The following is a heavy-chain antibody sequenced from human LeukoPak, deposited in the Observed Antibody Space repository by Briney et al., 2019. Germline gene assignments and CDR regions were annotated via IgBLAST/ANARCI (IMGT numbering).Heavy chain of an antibody. Sequence: PSETLSLTCSVSGGSINSYYWSWIRQPPGKGLEGIAYIYTSGSTNYNPSLKSRVTISGDTSKNQFSLKLSSVTAADTAVYYCARGPHSGSYQFDYWGQGTLVTVSS. CDR1: GGSINSYY. V-gene: IGHV4-4*08. CDR3: ARGPHSGSYQFDY. J-gene: IGHJ4*02. D-gene: IGHD1-26*01. CDR2: IYTSGST.